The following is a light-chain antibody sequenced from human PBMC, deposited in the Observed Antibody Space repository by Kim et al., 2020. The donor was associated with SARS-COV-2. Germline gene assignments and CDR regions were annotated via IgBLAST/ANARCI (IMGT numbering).Light chain of an antibody. CDR3: QQYKDWPPGDT. Sequence: EIVMTQSPVTLSVSPGERATLSCRASQSVSSNLAWYQQKPGQAPRLLIYGASTKATGIPARFSGSGSGTEFTLTISSLQSEDFAVDYCQQYKDWPPGDTFGQGTKLEI. V-gene: IGKV3-15*01. CDR1: QSVSSN. J-gene: IGKJ2*01. CDR2: GAS.